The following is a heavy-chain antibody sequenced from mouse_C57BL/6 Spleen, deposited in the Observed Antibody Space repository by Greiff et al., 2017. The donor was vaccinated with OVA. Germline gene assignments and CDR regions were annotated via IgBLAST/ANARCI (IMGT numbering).Heavy chain of an antibody. J-gene: IGHJ2*01. Sequence: VMLVESGPGLVQPSQSLSITCTVSGFSLTSYGVHWVRQSPGKGLEWLGVIWSGGSTACNAAFISRLSISKDNSKSQVFFKMTSLQADDTAIYYCARSYDGVLFDYWGQGTTLTVSS. D-gene: IGHD2-3*01. V-gene: IGHV2-2*01. CDR2: IWSGGST. CDR1: GFSLTSYG. CDR3: ARSYDGVLFDY.